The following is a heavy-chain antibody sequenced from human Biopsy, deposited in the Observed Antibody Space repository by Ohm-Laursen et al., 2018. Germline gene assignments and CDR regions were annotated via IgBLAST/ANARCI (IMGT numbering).Heavy chain of an antibody. J-gene: IGHJ1*01. CDR3: ATKLTGYFHH. CDR1: EGTFSNYG. V-gene: IGHV1-69*06. CDR2: NIPILGTG. D-gene: IGHD3-9*01. Sequence: SVKVSCKAPEGTFSNYGVNWVRQAPGQGLEWLGGNIPILGTGNYAQKFQDRVTVAADTSTSTATMELRSLRSDNTAVYYCATKLTGYFHHWGQGTLVIVSS.